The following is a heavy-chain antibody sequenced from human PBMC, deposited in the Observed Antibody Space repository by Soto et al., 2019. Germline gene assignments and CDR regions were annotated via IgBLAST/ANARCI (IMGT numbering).Heavy chain of an antibody. CDR2: INPNSGGT. J-gene: IGHJ4*02. Sequence: GASVKVSCKASGHTLTSYYLHWVRQAPGQGLEWMGWINPNSGGTNYAQKFQGWVTMTRDTSISTAYMELSRLRSDDTAVYYCARDLWIAVAGMPGDYWGQGTLVTVSS. CDR1: GHTLTSYY. CDR3: ARDLWIAVAGMPGDY. V-gene: IGHV1-2*04. D-gene: IGHD6-19*01.